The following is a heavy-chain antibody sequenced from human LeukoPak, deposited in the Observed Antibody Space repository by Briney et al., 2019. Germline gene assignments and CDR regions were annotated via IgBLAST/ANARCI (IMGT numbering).Heavy chain of an antibody. D-gene: IGHD3-3*01. V-gene: IGHV3-66*01. CDR3: ASVGVVTNPLYYYYYGMDV. CDR2: IYSGGST. Sequence: PGGSLRLSCAASGFTVSSNYMSWVRQAPGKGLEWVSVIYSGGSTYYADSVKGRFTISRDNSKNTLYLQMNSLRAEDTAVYYCASVGVVTNPLYYYYYGMDVWGQGTTVTVSS. CDR1: GFTVSSNY. J-gene: IGHJ6*02.